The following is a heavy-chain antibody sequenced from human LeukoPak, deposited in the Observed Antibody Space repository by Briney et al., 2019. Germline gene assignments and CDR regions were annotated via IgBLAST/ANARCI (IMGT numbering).Heavy chain of an antibody. V-gene: IGHV4-59*08. J-gene: IGHJ3*02. D-gene: IGHD5-24*01. CDR1: GGSISSDF. CDR3: ARHVTISGPYDASDI. Sequence: SETLSLTCTVSGGSISSDFWSWIRQPPGKGLEWIGYIYYSGGTDYNPSLKSRVTISVDTSKNQFSLKLRSVTAADTAVYYCARHVTISGPYDASDIWGQGTMVTVSP. CDR2: IYYSGGT.